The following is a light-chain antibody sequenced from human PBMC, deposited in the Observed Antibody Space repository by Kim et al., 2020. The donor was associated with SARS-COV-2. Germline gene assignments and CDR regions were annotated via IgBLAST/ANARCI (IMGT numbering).Light chain of an antibody. J-gene: IGKJ2*01. CDR3: QQYTDWPPAT. CDR2: DAL. Sequence: LAPGESATLSLRASQSFSRSLAWYHHKPGQSPRLLIWDALNRATGVPARFRASGSGTDFTLTISSLESEDFGVYYCQQYTDWPPATFGQGTKLEI. V-gene: IGKV3-11*01. CDR1: QSFSRS.